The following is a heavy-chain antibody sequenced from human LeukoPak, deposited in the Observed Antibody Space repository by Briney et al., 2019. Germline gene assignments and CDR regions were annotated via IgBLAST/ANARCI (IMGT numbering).Heavy chain of an antibody. Sequence: GASVKVSCKASGYTFTSYGISWVRQAPGQGLEWMGWIAVYNGNTNYAQKLQGRVTMTTDTSTSTAYMELRSLRSDDTAVYYCARDGYCSGGSCYFLAPFDYWGQGTLVTVSS. D-gene: IGHD2-15*01. CDR1: GYTFTSYG. J-gene: IGHJ4*02. V-gene: IGHV1-18*01. CDR2: IAVYNGNT. CDR3: ARDGYCSGGSCYFLAPFDY.